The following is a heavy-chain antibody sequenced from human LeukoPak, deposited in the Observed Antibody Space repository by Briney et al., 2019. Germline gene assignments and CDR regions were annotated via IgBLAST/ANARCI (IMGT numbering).Heavy chain of an antibody. CDR3: AKGGWVAVTGMDS. CDR1: GYTFTGHA. D-gene: IGHD6-19*01. V-gene: IGHV7-4-1*02. Sequence: ASVKVSCKASGYTFTGHAMNWVRQAPGLGPEWMGYINTKTGNPTYAQGFTGRFVFSLDTSVSTAYLQISSLKPEDTGVYYCAKGGWVAVTGMDSWGQGTLVTVSS. CDR2: INTKTGNP. J-gene: IGHJ4*02.